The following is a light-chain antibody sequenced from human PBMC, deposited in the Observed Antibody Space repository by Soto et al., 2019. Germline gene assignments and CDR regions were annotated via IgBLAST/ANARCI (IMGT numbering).Light chain of an antibody. CDR3: SLYTRENTYV. V-gene: IGLV2-18*01. J-gene: IGLJ1*01. Sequence: QSALTQPPSVSGSPGQSVTISCTGTSTDFVSYNRVSWYQQPPGTAPKLMIYEVRKRPSGVPDRFSGSKSGNTASLTISGLQAADEADYYCSLYTRENTYVFGTGTKLTVL. CDR1: STDFVSYNR. CDR2: EVR.